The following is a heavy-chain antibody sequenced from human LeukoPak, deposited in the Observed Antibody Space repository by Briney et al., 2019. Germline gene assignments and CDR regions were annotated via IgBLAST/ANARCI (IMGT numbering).Heavy chain of an antibody. J-gene: IGHJ6*03. D-gene: IGHD2-15*01. Sequence: SGTLSLTCAVYGGSFSGYYWSWTGQPPGKGLDWIGEINLSGSTNSTPAPKSRVTIEVHTYKHHFSRKLSSVTAADTAVYYCARGYGYCSGGSCYSLNYYYYYYMDVWGKGTTVTVSS. CDR1: GGSFSGYY. CDR2: INLSGST. V-gene: IGHV4-34*01. CDR3: ARGYGYCSGGSCYSLNYYYYYYMDV.